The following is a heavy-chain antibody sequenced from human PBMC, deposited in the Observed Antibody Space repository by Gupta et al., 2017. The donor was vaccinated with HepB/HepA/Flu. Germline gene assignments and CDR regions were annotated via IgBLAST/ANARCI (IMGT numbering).Heavy chain of an antibody. CDR2: INHSGST. Sequence: QVQLQQWGAGLLKPSETLSLTCAVYGGSFSGYYWSWIRQPPGKGLEWIGEINHSGSTNYNPSLKSRVTISEDTSKNQSSLKLSSVTAADTAVYYCARFASKSPDYWGQGTLVTVSS. CDR3: ARFASKSPDY. V-gene: IGHV4-34*01. J-gene: IGHJ4*02. CDR1: GGSFSGYY.